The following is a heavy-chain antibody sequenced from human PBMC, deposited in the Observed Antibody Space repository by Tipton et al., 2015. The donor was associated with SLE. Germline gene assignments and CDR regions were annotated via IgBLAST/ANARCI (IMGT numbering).Heavy chain of an antibody. CDR3: ARVATIIDY. D-gene: IGHD5-12*01. V-gene: IGHV4-39*01. CDR1: GGSISSSSYY. J-gene: IGHJ4*02. Sequence: GSLRLSCTVSGGSISSSSYYWGWIRQPPGKGLEWIGSIYYSGSTYYNPSLKSRVTISVDTSKNQFSLKLSSVTAADTAVHYCARVATIIDYWGQGTLVTVSS. CDR2: IYYSGST.